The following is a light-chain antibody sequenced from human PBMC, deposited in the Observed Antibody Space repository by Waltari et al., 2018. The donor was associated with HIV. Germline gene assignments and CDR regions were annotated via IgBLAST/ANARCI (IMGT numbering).Light chain of an antibody. Sequence: DLQMTQFPSTLSASVGDRVTIDCRASQTIDRWLACDQQKPGKAPRLLMYKASTLQSGVPFRFSGSGSGTEFTLTISSLQPDDFATYYCQQYNSYSRTFGQGTKVEIK. CDR1: QTIDRW. V-gene: IGKV1-5*03. CDR3: QQYNSYSRT. J-gene: IGKJ1*01. CDR2: KAS.